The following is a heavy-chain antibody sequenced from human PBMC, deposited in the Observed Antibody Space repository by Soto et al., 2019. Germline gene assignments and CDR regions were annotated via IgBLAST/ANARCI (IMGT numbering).Heavy chain of an antibody. J-gene: IGHJ3*02. CDR3: ARQLERRDAFDI. CDR2: INSDGSST. Sequence: GGSLRLSYAASGFSFTRYGFHWVRQAPGKGLVWVSRINSDGSSTSYADSVKGRFTISRDNAKNTLYLQMNSLRAEDTAVYYCARQLERRDAFDIWGQGTMVTVSS. V-gene: IGHV3-74*01. D-gene: IGHD1-1*01. CDR1: GFSFTRYG.